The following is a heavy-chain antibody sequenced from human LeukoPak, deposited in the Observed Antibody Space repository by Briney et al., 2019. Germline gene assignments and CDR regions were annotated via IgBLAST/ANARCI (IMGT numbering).Heavy chain of an antibody. Sequence: GGSLKLSCAASGFTFSSYSMNWVRQAPGKGLEWVSYISSSSSTIYYADSVKGRFTISRDNAKNSLYLQMNSLRAEDTAVYYCATQLASGYWGQGTLSPSPQ. CDR2: ISSSSSTI. J-gene: IGHJ4*02. CDR3: ATQLASGY. D-gene: IGHD6-6*01. CDR1: GFTFSSYS. V-gene: IGHV3-48*01.